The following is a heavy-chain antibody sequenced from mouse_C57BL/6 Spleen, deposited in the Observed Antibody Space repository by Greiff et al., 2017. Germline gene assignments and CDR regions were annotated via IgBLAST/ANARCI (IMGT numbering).Heavy chain of an antibody. V-gene: IGHV3-6*01. Sequence: VQLQQSGPGLVKPSQSLSLTCSVTGYSITSGYYWNWIRQFPGNKLEWMGYISYDGSNNYNPSLKNRISITRDTSKNQFFLKLNSVTTEDTATYYCARDYGSSHGGFAYWGQGTLVTVSA. J-gene: IGHJ3*01. D-gene: IGHD1-1*01. CDR2: ISYDGSN. CDR1: GYSITSGYY. CDR3: ARDYGSSHGGFAY.